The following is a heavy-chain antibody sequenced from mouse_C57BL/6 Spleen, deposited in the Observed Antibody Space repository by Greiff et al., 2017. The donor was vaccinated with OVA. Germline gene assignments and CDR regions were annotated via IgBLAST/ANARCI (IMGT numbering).Heavy chain of an antibody. CDR2: IYPGDGDT. Sequence: VQVVESGPELVKPGASVKISCKASGYAFSSSWMNWVKQRPGKGLEWIGRIYPGDGDTNYNGKFKGKATLTADKSSSTAYMQLSSLTSEDSAVYFCARRGALDAMDYWGQGTSVTVSS. CDR1: GYAFSSSW. V-gene: IGHV1-82*01. J-gene: IGHJ4*01. D-gene: IGHD3-1*01. CDR3: ARRGALDAMDY.